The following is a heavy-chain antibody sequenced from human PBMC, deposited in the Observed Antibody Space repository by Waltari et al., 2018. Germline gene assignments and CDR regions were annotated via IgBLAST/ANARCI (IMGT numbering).Heavy chain of an antibody. CDR1: GFTFGSYA. CDR2: ISGSGGST. Sequence: EVQLLESGGGLVQPGGSLRLSCAASGFTFGSYALSWVRQAPGKGLEWVSAISGSGGSTYYEESVKGRFTISRDNSKNTLYLQMNSLRAEDTAVYYCARAVRGVIISYYYYGMDVWGQGTTVTVSS. V-gene: IGHV3-23*01. CDR3: ARAVRGVIISYYYYGMDV. D-gene: IGHD3-10*01. J-gene: IGHJ6*02.